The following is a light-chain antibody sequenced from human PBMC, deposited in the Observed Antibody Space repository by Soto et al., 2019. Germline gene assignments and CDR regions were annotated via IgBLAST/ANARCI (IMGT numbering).Light chain of an antibody. J-gene: IGKJ4*02. CDR1: QSIATSQ. V-gene: IGKV3-20*01. CDR2: GAS. Sequence: EIVLTQSPGPLSLSPGERATLFCRASQSIATSQLAWYQQKPGQAPRLLIGASTRATGIPDRFSDSGSGTDFNLTMSRLEPEDCAVYYWQQFAASPRTFGEGTTVEIK. CDR3: QQFAASPRT.